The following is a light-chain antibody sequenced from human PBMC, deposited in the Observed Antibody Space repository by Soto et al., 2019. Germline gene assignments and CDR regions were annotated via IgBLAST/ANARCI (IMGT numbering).Light chain of an antibody. CDR3: QQFNVYPIT. J-gene: IGKJ4*01. CDR2: AAS. Sequence: DIQLTQSPSFLSASVGDRVTISCRASQGITDFLAWYQQKPGKAPKLLIYAASTLQSGVPSRFSGSASGTEFTLTISSLQPEDFSTYYCQQFNVYPITFGGGTMLEIK. CDR1: QGITDF. V-gene: IGKV1-9*01.